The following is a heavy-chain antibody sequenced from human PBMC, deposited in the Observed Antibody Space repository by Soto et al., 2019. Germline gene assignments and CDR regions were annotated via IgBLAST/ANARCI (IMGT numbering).Heavy chain of an antibody. Sequence: GESLKISCKGSGYSFTTYWISWVRQMPGKGLEWMGRIDPSDSYTNYSPSFQGHVTISADKSISTAYLQWSSLKASDTAMYYCASRAKYGSGWATIDYCGQGTLVTVSA. CDR2: IDPSDSYT. D-gene: IGHD6-19*01. CDR1: GYSFTTYW. CDR3: ASRAKYGSGWATIDY. J-gene: IGHJ4*02. V-gene: IGHV5-10-1*01.